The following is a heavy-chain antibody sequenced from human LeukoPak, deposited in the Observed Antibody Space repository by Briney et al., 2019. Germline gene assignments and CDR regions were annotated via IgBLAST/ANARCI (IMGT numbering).Heavy chain of an antibody. Sequence: ASVKVSCKASGYTFTSYGISWVRQAPGQGLEWMGWISAYNGNTNYAQKLQGRVTMTTDTSTSTAYMELRSLRSDDTAVYYCARGVGYCSSTSCSYSWFDPWGQGTLVTVSS. CDR2: ISAYNGNT. CDR1: GYTFTSYG. V-gene: IGHV1-18*01. D-gene: IGHD2-2*01. J-gene: IGHJ5*02. CDR3: ARGVGYCSSTSCSYSWFDP.